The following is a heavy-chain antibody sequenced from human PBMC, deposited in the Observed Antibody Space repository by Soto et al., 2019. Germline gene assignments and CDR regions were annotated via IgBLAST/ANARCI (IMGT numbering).Heavy chain of an antibody. J-gene: IGHJ4*01. CDR1: GAPITINY. CDR2: IYYSGST. V-gene: IGHV4-59*01. D-gene: IGHD2-15*01. Sequence: PSETLSLTCTVSGAPITINYWSWIRQAPGKGLEWIGYIYYSGSTTYNPSLKSRVTMSADTSKDQFSLKLNSVTAADTAVYYCARDAGGPYDQWGHGIMVTVYS. CDR3: ARDAGGPYDQ.